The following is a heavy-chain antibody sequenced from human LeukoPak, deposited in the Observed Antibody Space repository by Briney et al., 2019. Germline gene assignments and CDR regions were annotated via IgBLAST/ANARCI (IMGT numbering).Heavy chain of an antibody. CDR3: ARGRVVVVPAAKDYYYGMDV. Sequence: SGTLSLTCAVYGGSFSGYYWNWIRQPPGKGLEWIGEINHSGSTNYNPSLKSRVTISVDTSKNQFSLKLSSVTAADTAVYYCARGRVVVVPAAKDYYYGMDVWGQGTTVTVSS. V-gene: IGHV4-34*01. CDR1: GGSFSGYY. CDR2: INHSGST. J-gene: IGHJ6*02. D-gene: IGHD2-2*01.